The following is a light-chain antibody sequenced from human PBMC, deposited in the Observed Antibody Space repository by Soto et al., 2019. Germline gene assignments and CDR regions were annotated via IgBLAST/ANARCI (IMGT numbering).Light chain of an antibody. CDR2: GAS. Sequence: EIVLAQSPATLSLSPGERATLSCRASQSVSIYLAWYQQKPGQAPRLLIYGASTRAAGIPARFSGSGSGTDFTLTISSLEPEDFAFYYCQQRSNWPPITFGQGTRLEIK. CDR1: QSVSIY. CDR3: QQRSNWPPIT. V-gene: IGKV3-11*01. J-gene: IGKJ5*01.